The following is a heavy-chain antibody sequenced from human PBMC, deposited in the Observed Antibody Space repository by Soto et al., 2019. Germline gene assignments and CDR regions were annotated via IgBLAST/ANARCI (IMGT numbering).Heavy chain of an antibody. CDR2: INPSGGST. CDR3: AREGLVLVPTTVNSDYYYYAMDV. D-gene: IGHD4-17*01. Sequence: ASVKVSCKASGYTFTSYYMHWVRQAPGQGLEWMGIINPSGGSTSYAQKFQGRVTMTRDTSTSTVYMELSSLRSEDTAVYYCAREGLVLVPTTVNSDYYYYAMDVCGQGTTVTVSS. V-gene: IGHV1-46*01. J-gene: IGHJ6*02. CDR1: GYTFTSYY.